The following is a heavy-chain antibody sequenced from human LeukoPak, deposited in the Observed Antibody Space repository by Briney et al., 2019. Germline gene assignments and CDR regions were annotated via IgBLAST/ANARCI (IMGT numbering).Heavy chain of an antibody. V-gene: IGHV4-39*07. CDR2: IYYSGST. J-gene: IGHJ5*02. D-gene: IGHD6-6*01. CDR3: ASLRARLSYNRFDP. CDR1: GGSISSSSYY. Sequence: SGTLSLTCTVSGGSISSSSYYWGWIRQPPGKGLEWIGSIYYSGSTYYNPSLKSRVTISVDTSKNQFSLKLSSVTAADPAVYYWASLRARLSYNRFDPWGQGTLVTVSS.